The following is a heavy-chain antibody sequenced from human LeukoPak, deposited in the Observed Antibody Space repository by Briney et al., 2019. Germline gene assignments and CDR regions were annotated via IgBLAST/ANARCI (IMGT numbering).Heavy chain of an antibody. V-gene: IGHV3-13*01. Sequence: GGSLRLSCAASGFTFSSYDMHWVRQATGKGLEWVSAIGTAGDTYYPGSVKGRFTISRDNSKNALYLQMNSLRAEDTAVYYCAKDMKPYYYGSGRGAFDIWGQGTMVTVSS. CDR2: IGTAGDT. J-gene: IGHJ3*02. CDR3: AKDMKPYYYGSGRGAFDI. CDR1: GFTFSSYD. D-gene: IGHD3-10*01.